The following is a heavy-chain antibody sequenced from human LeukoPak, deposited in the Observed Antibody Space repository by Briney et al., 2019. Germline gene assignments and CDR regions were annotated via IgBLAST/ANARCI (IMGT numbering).Heavy chain of an antibody. Sequence: PGGSLRLSCAASGFTFNDYFMSWVRQAPGKGLEWLSYISPRGTTIYYADSVKGRFTISRDNAKNSLYLQMSSLRADDTAVYYCARCAGTPAYYYYYYYMDVWGEGTTVTVSS. D-gene: IGHD1/OR15-1a*01. J-gene: IGHJ6*03. CDR3: ARCAGTPAYYYYYYYMDV. V-gene: IGHV3-11*04. CDR1: GFTFNDYF. CDR2: ISPRGTTI.